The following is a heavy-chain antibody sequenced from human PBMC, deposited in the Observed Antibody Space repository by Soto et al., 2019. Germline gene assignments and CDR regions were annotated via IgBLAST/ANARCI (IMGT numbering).Heavy chain of an antibody. J-gene: IGHJ1*01. Sequence: GGSLRLSCAASGFTFSSYAMSWVRQAPGKGLEWVSAISGSGGSTYYADSVKGRFTISRDNSKNTLYLQMNSLRAEDTAVYYCAKETYYYDSSGYFAEYYQHWGQGTLVTVSS. CDR3: AKETYYYDSSGYFAEYYQH. CDR2: ISGSGGST. V-gene: IGHV3-23*01. CDR1: GFTFSSYA. D-gene: IGHD3-22*01.